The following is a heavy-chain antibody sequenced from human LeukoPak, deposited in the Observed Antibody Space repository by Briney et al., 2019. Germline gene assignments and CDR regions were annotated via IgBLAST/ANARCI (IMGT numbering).Heavy chain of an antibody. V-gene: IGHV4-39*07. J-gene: IGHJ4*02. D-gene: IGHD1-7*01. CDR3: ARLYGNYQNYFDY. CDR2: MYYRGNT. Sequence: PSETLSLTCTVSGGSISSITYYWGWIRQPPGKGLEWVGHMYYRGNTFYNPSLKSRVTISVDTSKNQFSLKLRSVTAADTAVYFCARLYGNYQNYFDYWGQGTLVTVSS. CDR1: GGSISSITYY.